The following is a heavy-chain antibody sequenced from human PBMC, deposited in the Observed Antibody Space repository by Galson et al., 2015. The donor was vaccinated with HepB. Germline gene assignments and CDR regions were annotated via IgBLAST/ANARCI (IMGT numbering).Heavy chain of an antibody. D-gene: IGHD6-13*01. V-gene: IGHV3-64*04. CDR3: AKGGEAAAGAPGY. J-gene: IGHJ4*02. Sequence: SLRLSCAASGFTFSSYAMHLVRQAPGKGLEYVSAISSNGGSTYYADSVKGRFTISRDNSKNTLYLQMNSLRAEDTAVYYCAKGGEAAAGAPGYWGQGTLVTVSS. CDR2: ISSNGGST. CDR1: GFTFSSYA.